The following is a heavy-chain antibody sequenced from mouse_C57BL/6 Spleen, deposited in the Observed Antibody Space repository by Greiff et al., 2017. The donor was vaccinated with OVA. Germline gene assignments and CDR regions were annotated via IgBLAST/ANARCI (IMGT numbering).Heavy chain of an antibody. CDR1: GYTFTDYE. J-gene: IGHJ1*03. CDR2: IDPETGGT. CDR3: TRESYGSSWYFDV. V-gene: IGHV1-15*01. Sequence: QVQLQQSGAELVRPGASVTLSYKASGYTFTDYEMHWVKQTPVHGLEWIGAIDPETGGTAYNQKFKGKAILTADKSSSTAYMELRSLTSEDSAVYYCTRESYGSSWYFDVWGTGTTVTVSS. D-gene: IGHD1-1*01.